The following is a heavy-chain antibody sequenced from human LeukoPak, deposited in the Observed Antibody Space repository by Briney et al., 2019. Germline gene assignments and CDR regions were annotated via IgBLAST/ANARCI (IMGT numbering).Heavy chain of an antibody. CDR2: INQDGTEK. D-gene: IGHD3-10*01. J-gene: IGHJ4*02. CDR3: AKVAKYYYGSETYYFFEH. Sequence: GGSLRLSCAASGLTFTTYWMSWVRQAPGKGLEWVANINQDGTEKYYVDSVKGRFTISRDDAKRALYLQMNSLRVEDTAVYYCAKVAKYYYGSETYYFFEHWGQGTPVTASS. V-gene: IGHV3-7*01. CDR1: GLTFTTYW.